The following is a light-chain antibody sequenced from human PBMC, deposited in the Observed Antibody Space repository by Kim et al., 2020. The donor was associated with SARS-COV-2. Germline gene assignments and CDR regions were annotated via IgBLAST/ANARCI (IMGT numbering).Light chain of an antibody. J-gene: IGLJ2*01. CDR1: NIGSKS. CDR3: PVWDISSDHVV. CDR2: YDN. Sequence: SYELTQPPSVSVAPGKTARITCGGNNIGSKSVHWYQQKPGQAPVLVIYYDNDLPSGIPDRFSGSNSGNTATLTISRVEAGDVADYYCPVWDISSDHVVFG. V-gene: IGLV3-21*04.